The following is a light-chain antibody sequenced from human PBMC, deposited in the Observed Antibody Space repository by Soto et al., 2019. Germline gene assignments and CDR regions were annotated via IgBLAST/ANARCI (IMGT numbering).Light chain of an antibody. CDR3: QVWDSSSDPVV. J-gene: IGLJ2*01. CDR1: NIGSKS. CDR2: YDS. V-gene: IGLV3-21*04. Sequence: SYELTQPPSVSVAPGKTARITCGGNNIGSKSVHWYQQKPGQAHVLVIYYDSDRPSGIPERFSGSNSGNTATLTISRVEAGDEADYYCQVWDSSSDPVVFGGGTKVTVL.